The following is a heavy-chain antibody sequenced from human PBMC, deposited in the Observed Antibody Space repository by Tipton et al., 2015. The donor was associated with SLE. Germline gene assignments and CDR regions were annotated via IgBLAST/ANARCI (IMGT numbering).Heavy chain of an antibody. CDR3: ARGGYYDNTWGTYVDYYGMDV. V-gene: IGHV4-61*09. D-gene: IGHD3-16*01. CDR1: GDSISSDFYY. CDR2: IYTSGTT. Sequence: TLSLTCTASGDSISSDFYYWSWIRQPAGKGLEWIGHIYTSGTTTYNPPPRSRISISVDTSKNQFSLSLTSVTAADTAVYYCARGGYYDNTWGTYVDYYGMDVWGHGTTVTVSS. J-gene: IGHJ6*02.